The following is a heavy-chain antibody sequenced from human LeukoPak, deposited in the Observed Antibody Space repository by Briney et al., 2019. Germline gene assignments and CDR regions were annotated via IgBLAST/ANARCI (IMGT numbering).Heavy chain of an antibody. D-gene: IGHD6-6*01. Sequence: GASVKVSCKASGYTFTSYDINWVRQATGQGPEWMGWMNPNSGNTGYAQKFQGRVTITRNTSISTAYMKLSSLRSEDTAVYYCARGRPAIIAARRGRWFDPWGQGTLVTVSS. V-gene: IGHV1-8*03. CDR3: ARGRPAIIAARRGRWFDP. J-gene: IGHJ5*02. CDR2: MNPNSGNT. CDR1: GYTFTSYD.